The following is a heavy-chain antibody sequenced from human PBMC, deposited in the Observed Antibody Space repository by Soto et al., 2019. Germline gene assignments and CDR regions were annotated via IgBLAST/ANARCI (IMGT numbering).Heavy chain of an antibody. Sequence: QVQLVQSGAEVKKPGASVRVSCKASGYTFTSYYIHWVRQAPGHGPEWMGMISPSSGGTDYAQKFKGRVTTTRDTSTSTVYMELSSLRSEDTAVYYCTRSIITTAGTDAFDLWGQGTLVTVSS. J-gene: IGHJ3*01. CDR2: ISPSSGGT. D-gene: IGHD6-13*01. V-gene: IGHV1-46*03. CDR1: GYTFTSYY. CDR3: TRSIITTAGTDAFDL.